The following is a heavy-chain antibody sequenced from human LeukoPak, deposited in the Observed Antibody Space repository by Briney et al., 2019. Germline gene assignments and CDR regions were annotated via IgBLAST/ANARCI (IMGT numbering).Heavy chain of an antibody. D-gene: IGHD4-17*01. J-gene: IGHJ5*02. CDR3: AREGMTTDNWFDP. CDR1: GGTFSSYA. CDR2: IIPIFGTA. V-gene: IGHV1-69*13. Sequence: GASVKVSCKASGGTFSSYAISWVRQAPGQGLEWMGGIIPIFGTANYAQKFQGRVTITADESTSTAYMELSSLRSEDTAVYYCAREGMTTDNWFDPWGQGTLVAVSS.